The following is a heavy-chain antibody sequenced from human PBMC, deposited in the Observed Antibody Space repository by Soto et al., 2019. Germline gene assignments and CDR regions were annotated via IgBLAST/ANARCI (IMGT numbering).Heavy chain of an antibody. CDR1: GFTVSSKY. Sequence: EVQLVESGGGLVQPGGSQRLSCVASGFTVSSKYMSWVRQAPGKGLEWVSVLYSGGSTYYADSVRDRFTISRDNSRNTLYLQMSSLRVEDTAIYYCAVAPRGERLLDFDYWGRGTLVTVSS. J-gene: IGHJ4*02. CDR2: LYSGGST. V-gene: IGHV3-66*01. D-gene: IGHD6-25*01. CDR3: AVAPRGERLLDFDY.